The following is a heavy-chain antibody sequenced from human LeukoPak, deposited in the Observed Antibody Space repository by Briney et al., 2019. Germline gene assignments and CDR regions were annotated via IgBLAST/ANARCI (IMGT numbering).Heavy chain of an antibody. CDR2: IYHSGST. CDR3: ARGARGTRFDP. V-gene: IGHV4-30-2*01. Sequence: SETLSLTCAVSGVSISSGGYSWSWIRQPPGKGLEWIGYIYHSGSTYYNPSLKSRVTISVDRSKNQFSLKLSSVTAADTAVYYCARGARGTRFDPWGQGTLVTVSS. J-gene: IGHJ5*02. CDR1: GVSISSGGYS.